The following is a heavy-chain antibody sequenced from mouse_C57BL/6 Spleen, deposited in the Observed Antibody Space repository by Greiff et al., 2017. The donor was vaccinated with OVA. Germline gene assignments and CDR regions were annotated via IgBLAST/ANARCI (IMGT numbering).Heavy chain of an antibody. Sequence: EVKLQESGPGLVKPSQSLSLTCSVTGYSITSGYYWNWIRQFPGNKLEWMGYISYDGSNNYNPSLKNRISITRDTSKNQFFLKLNSVTTEDTATYYGARAEGDVGFAYWGQGTLVTVSA. CDR2: ISYDGSN. CDR3: ARAEGDVGFAY. V-gene: IGHV3-6*01. D-gene: IGHD3-3*01. J-gene: IGHJ3*01. CDR1: GYSITSGYY.